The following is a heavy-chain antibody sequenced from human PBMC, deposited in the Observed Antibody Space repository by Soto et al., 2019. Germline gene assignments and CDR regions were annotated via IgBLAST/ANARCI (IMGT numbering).Heavy chain of an antibody. V-gene: IGHV4-59*01. CDR1: GGSIRSYY. CDR3: ARVGGYSSPFDY. D-gene: IGHD6-19*01. Sequence: SETLSLTCTVSGGSIRSYYWSWIRQPPGKGLEWIGYIYYSGSTNYNPSLKSRVTISVDTSKNQFSLKLSSVTAADTAVYYCARVGGYSSPFDYWGQGTLVTVSS. CDR2: IYYSGST. J-gene: IGHJ4*02.